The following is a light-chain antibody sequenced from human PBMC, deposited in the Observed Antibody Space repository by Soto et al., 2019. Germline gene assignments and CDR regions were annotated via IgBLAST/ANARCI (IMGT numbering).Light chain of an antibody. CDR1: SSDVGGYNY. CDR3: NSYTSASSWV. Sequence: QSALTQPASVSGSPGQSITISCTGTSSDVGGYNYVSWYQQHPGKAPKLIIYEVTNRPSGVSNRFSGSKSGNTASLTISGRQAEDEADYYCNSYTSASSWVFGGGTKLTVL. CDR2: EVT. V-gene: IGLV2-14*01. J-gene: IGLJ3*02.